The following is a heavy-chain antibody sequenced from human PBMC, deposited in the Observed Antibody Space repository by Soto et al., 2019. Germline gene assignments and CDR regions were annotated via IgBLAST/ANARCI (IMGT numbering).Heavy chain of an antibody. Sequence: QVQLEESGPGLVKPSETLSLTCTVSGASISPNYWSWIRQPPGKGLEWICYIYFAGTTTYNPSLRSRVSMSVDTSANHFSLNLTSVTAADTAIYYCARLGAFFQALDSWGQGTLVTVSS. D-gene: IGHD3-16*01. V-gene: IGHV4-59*08. CDR2: IYFAGTT. CDR1: GASISPNY. CDR3: ARLGAFFQALDS. J-gene: IGHJ4*02.